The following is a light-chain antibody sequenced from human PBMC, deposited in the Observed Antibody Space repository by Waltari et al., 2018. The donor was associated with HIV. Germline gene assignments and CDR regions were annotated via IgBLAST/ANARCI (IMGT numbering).Light chain of an antibody. CDR2: RDI. CDR1: SLPRKS. CDR3: QSTDYDGTWV. J-gene: IGLJ3*02. V-gene: IGLV3-25*03. Sequence: SYDLTQTPSVSVSPGQPARITCSRGSLPRKSSYWYRQKAGQAPVLLIYRDIQRPSGIPERISGSGSGTGITLTISGVQPEDEADYFCQSTDYDGTWVFGGGTKLTVL.